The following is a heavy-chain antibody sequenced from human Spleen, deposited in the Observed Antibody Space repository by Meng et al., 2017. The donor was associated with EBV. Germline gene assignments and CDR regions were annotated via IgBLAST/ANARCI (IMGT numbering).Heavy chain of an antibody. CDR3: ARYDRSGYYGNAFDI. V-gene: IGHV4-61*08. CDR2: IYYSGSN. J-gene: IGHJ3*02. D-gene: IGHD3-22*01. Sequence: QVRRQEPGPGLVKPSETLSLPGNVPGGSVSSNDHFWSWIRQPPGKGLEWVGYIYYSGSNNYNPSLKSRVTMSVDTSKNQLSLKLRSVTAADTAVYFCARYDRSGYYGNAFDIWGQGTVVTVSS. CDR1: GGSVSSNDHF.